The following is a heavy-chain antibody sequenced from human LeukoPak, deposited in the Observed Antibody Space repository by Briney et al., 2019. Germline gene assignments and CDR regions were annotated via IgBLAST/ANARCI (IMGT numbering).Heavy chain of an antibody. V-gene: IGHV1-2*02. Sequence: ASVKVSCKASGYAFTDYYMHWVRQAPGQGLEWMGWINPNSGGTNYAQKFQGRVTMTRDTSISTAYMELSRLTSDDTAVYYCAMSPGWVDSSWYSRFDYWGQGTLVTVSS. D-gene: IGHD6-13*01. CDR2: INPNSGGT. CDR1: GYAFTDYY. CDR3: AMSPGWVDSSWYSRFDY. J-gene: IGHJ4*02.